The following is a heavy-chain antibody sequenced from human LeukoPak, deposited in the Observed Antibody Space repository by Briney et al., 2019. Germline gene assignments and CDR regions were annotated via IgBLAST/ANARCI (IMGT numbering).Heavy chain of an antibody. CDR2: IYHSGST. D-gene: IGHD3/OR15-3a*01. CDR3: ARQAGSGLFILP. Sequence: SETLSLTCTVSGYSISSGYYWGWSRPPPGKGLEWIGSIYHSGSTYYNPSLKSRVTISVDTSKNQFYLKLTSLTAADTAVYYCARQAGSGLFILPGGQGTLVTVSS. J-gene: IGHJ4*02. CDR1: GYSISSGYY. V-gene: IGHV4-38-2*02.